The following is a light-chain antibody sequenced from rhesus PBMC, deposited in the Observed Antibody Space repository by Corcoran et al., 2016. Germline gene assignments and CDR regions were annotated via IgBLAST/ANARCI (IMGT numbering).Light chain of an antibody. CDR1: QSLLHTDGYTY. Sequence: DIVMTQTPLSLPVTPGEPASISCRSSQSLLHTDGYTYLDWYLQKPGQSPQLLIYGGSNRASGVPDRFSGSGAGTDFTLKISKVGAEDVGVYYCMQHKALPRTFGQGTKVEIK. CDR3: MQHKALPRT. J-gene: IGKJ1*01. CDR2: GGS. V-gene: IGKV2-61*01.